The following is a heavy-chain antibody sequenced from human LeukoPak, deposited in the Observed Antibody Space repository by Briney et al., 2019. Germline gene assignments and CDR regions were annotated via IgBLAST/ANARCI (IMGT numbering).Heavy chain of an antibody. V-gene: IGHV4-59*01. CDR2: IYYSGST. D-gene: IGHD6-19*01. J-gene: IGHJ3*02. CDR3: ARDQWLVGDDAFDI. Sequence: SETLCLTCTVSGGSMSSYYWSWIRQPPGKGLEWIGYIYYSGSTNYNPSLKSRVTISVDTSKNQFSLKLSSVTAADTAVYYCARDQWLVGDDAFDIWGQGTMVTVSS. CDR1: GGSMSSYY.